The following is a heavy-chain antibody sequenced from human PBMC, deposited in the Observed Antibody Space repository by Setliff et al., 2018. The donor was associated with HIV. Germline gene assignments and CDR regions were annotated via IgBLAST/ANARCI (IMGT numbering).Heavy chain of an antibody. Sequence: SETLSLTCAVYGGSFSGYYWSWIRQPPGKGLEWIGEINHSGSTNYNPSLKSRVTISVDTSKNQFSLKLSSVTAADTAVYYCAREVYDFCSGYYTGIQHWGQGTLVTVSS. CDR2: INHSGST. CDR1: GGSFSGYY. D-gene: IGHD3-3*01. CDR3: AREVYDFCSGYYTGIQH. J-gene: IGHJ1*01. V-gene: IGHV4-34*01.